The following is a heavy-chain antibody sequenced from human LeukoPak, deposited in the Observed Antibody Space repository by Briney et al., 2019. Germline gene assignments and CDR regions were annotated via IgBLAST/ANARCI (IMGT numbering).Heavy chain of an antibody. CDR1: GFTFSSYW. CDR3: ARDRGIYYYYMDV. V-gene: IGHV3-7*01. J-gene: IGHJ6*03. D-gene: IGHD1-26*01. Sequence: GGSLRLSCAASGFTFSSYWMSWVRQAPGKGLEWVANIKQDGSEKYYVDSGKGRFTISRDNAKNSLYLKMNSLRAEETALYYCARDRGIYYYYMDVWGKGTTVPVSS. CDR2: IKQDGSEK.